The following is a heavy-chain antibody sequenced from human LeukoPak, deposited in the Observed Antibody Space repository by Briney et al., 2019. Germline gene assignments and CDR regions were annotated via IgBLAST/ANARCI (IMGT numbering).Heavy chain of an antibody. CDR3: AREGYYYDSSGPIDY. V-gene: IGHV4-31*03. D-gene: IGHD3-22*01. CDR2: ISHSGNT. CDR1: GGSISSAPYY. Sequence: SSETLSLTCTVSGGSISSAPYYWSWIRQRPGKGLEWMGYISHSGNTYYNPSLKSRLNISADTSRNQFSLKLRSVTAADTALYFCAREGYYYDSSGPIDYWGQGTRVTVSS. J-gene: IGHJ4*02.